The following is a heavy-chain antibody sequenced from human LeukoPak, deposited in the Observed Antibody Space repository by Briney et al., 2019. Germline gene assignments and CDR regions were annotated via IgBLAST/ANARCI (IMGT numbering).Heavy chain of an antibody. Sequence: GGSLRLSCAASGFTFDDYGMSWVRQAPGKGLEWVSGINWNGGSTGYADSVKGRFTISRDNAKNSLYLQMNSLRAEDTAVYYCARDQYSSSNDAFDIWGQGTMVTVSS. V-gene: IGHV3-20*04. CDR2: INWNGGST. D-gene: IGHD6-6*01. J-gene: IGHJ3*02. CDR3: ARDQYSSSNDAFDI. CDR1: GFTFDDYG.